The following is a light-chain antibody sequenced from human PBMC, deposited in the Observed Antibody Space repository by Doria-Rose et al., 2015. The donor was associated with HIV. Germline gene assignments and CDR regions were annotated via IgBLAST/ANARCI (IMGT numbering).Light chain of an antibody. CDR1: QRVKSSY. Sequence: EIVMTRSPGTLSLSPGERATLSCRASQRVKSSYLAWYQQKPGQAPRLLIYDASTRATGTPDRFSGSGSGTDFTLTISRLEPEDVAVYYCQQYGTSRGTFGQGTRLEIK. CDR3: QQYGTSRGT. CDR2: DAS. V-gene: IGKV3-20*01. J-gene: IGKJ5*01.